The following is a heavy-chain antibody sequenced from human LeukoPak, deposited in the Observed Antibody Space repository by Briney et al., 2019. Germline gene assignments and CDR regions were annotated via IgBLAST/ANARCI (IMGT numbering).Heavy chain of an antibody. D-gene: IGHD2-15*01. CDR2: ISYDGSNK. J-gene: IGHJ4*02. CDR3: ARGHRVCSGGSCYGDY. CDR1: GFTFSSYA. Sequence: PGGSLRLSCAASGFTFSSYAMHWVRQAPGKGLEWVAVISYDGSNKYYADSVKGRFTISRDNSKNTLYLQMNSLRAKDTAVYYCARGHRVCSGGSCYGDYWGQGTLVTVSS. V-gene: IGHV3-30-3*01.